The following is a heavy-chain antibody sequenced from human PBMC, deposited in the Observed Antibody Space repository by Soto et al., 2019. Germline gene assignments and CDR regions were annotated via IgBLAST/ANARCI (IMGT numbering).Heavy chain of an antibody. J-gene: IGHJ5*02. CDR3: ASPKIAFYNWFDP. CDR2: IYYSGST. V-gene: IGHV4-39*01. Sequence: SETLSLTCTVSGGSISSYYLGWIRQPPGKGLEWIGSIYYSGSTYYNPSLKSRVTISVDTSKNQFSLKLSSVTAADTAVYYCASPKIAFYNWFDPWGQGTLVTVSS. CDR1: GGSISSYY. D-gene: IGHD3-3*02.